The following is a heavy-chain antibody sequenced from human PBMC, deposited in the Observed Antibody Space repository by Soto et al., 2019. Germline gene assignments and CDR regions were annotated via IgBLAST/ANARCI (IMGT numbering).Heavy chain of an antibody. D-gene: IGHD6-13*01. CDR1: GYSCTSYW. V-gene: IGHV5-51*01. CDR3: ARLIGYSSSWYGMDV. Sequence: PGESLKVSCKGSGYSCTSYWIGWVRQMPGKGLEWMGIIYPGDSDTRYSPSFQGQVTISADKSISTAYLQWSSLKASDTAMYYCARLIGYSSSWYGMDVWGQGTTVTVSS. CDR2: IYPGDSDT. J-gene: IGHJ6*02.